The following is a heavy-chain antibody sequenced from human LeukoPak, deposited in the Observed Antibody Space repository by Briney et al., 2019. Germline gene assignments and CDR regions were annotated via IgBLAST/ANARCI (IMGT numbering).Heavy chain of an antibody. V-gene: IGHV4-59*08. D-gene: IGHD3-22*01. CDR1: DGAIAGYS. J-gene: IGHJ2*01. CDR2: IYYSGDT. CDR3: ARHTFHGQAVIVVVPTPDWYFDV. Sequence: ASETLSLTCTVSDGAIAGYSWSWIRQAPGKGLEWIGYIYYSGDTNYNPSLQSRVTVSVDTSKNQFSLRLTSVTATDTAIYYCARHTFHGQAVIVVVPTPDWYFDVWGRGTLVAVSS.